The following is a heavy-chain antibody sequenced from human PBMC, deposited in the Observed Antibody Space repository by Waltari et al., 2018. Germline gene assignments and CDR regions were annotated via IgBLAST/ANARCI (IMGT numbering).Heavy chain of an antibody. CDR3: AVAGGTWSRDFDI. Sequence: QVQLQESGPGLVKPSETLSLTCTVSGGSISRYYWSWIRQPPGKGLEWIGYIYYSGSTNYNPSLKSRVTISVDTSKNQFSLKLSSVTAADTAVYYCAVAGGTWSRDFDIWGQGTMVTVSS. D-gene: IGHD1-1*01. CDR1: GGSISRYY. CDR2: IYYSGST. J-gene: IGHJ3*02. V-gene: IGHV4-59*01.